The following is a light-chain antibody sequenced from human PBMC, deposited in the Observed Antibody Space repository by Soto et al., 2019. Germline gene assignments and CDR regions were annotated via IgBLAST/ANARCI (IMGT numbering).Light chain of an antibody. CDR3: QHYDTYSGT. CDR2: RAS. J-gene: IGKJ3*01. Sequence: DIQMTQSPSTLSASVGDRVTITCRASQSISSWLAWYQQKPGKAPKLLIYRASSLESGVPPRFRGSGSGSEFTLTISSPQPDDFATYYCQHYDTYSGTFGPGTEVDIK. V-gene: IGKV1-5*03. CDR1: QSISSW.